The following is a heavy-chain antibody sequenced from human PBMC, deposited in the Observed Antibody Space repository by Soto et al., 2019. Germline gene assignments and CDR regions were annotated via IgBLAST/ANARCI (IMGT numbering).Heavy chain of an antibody. D-gene: IGHD6-19*01. CDR2: IDSSSDSI. J-gene: IGHJ4*02. V-gene: IGHV3-48*02. CDR1: GFTLSSHN. CDR3: ARIPYSSGLFDC. Sequence: EVQLVESGGGLVQPGGSLRLSCAASGFTLSSHNMSWVRQAPGKGLEWLSYIDSSSDSIHHADSVKGRFSSSRDNDRNSLYLQMDSLGDDDTAVYYCARIPYSSGLFDCWGQGTLVTVS.